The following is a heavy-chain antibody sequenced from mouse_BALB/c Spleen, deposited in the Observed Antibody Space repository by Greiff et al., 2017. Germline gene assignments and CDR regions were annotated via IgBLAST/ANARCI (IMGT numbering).Heavy chain of an antibody. J-gene: IGHJ1*01. Sequence: VQLVESGPGLVAPSQSLSITCTVSGFSLTGYGVNWVRQPPGKGLEWLGMIWGDGSTDYNSSLKSRLSISKDNSKSQVFLKMNSLQTDDTARYYCARDYYGSSYDRWYFDVWGAGTTVTVSS. CDR2: IWGDGST. D-gene: IGHD1-1*01. CDR3: ARDYYGSSYDRWYFDV. V-gene: IGHV2-6-7*01. CDR1: GFSLTGYG.